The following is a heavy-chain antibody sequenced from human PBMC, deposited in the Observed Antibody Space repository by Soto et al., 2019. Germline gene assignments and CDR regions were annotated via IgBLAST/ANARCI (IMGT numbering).Heavy chain of an antibody. D-gene: IGHD6-13*01. CDR3: AKDSSPNSDYYYYYGMDV. CDR2: ISWDGGST. J-gene: IGHJ6*02. V-gene: IGHV3-43*01. Sequence: EVQLVESGGVVVQPGGSLRLSCAASGFTFDDYTMHWVRQAPGKGLEWVSLISWDGGSTYYADSVKGRFTISRDNSKNSLYLQMNSLRTEDTALYYCAKDSSPNSDYYYYYGMDVWGQGTTVTVSS. CDR1: GFTFDDYT.